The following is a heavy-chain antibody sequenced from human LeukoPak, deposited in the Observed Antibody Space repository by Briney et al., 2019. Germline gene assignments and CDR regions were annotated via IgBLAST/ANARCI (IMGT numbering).Heavy chain of an antibody. Sequence: ASVKVSCKASGNTFTAYYMHWMRRAPGQGLEWMGWINPNSGGTDFAQKFQGRVTMTRDTSISTVYMELSRLRSDDTAVYICAKDRGEPYYFDSWGQGTQVTVSP. J-gene: IGHJ4*02. CDR2: INPNSGGT. D-gene: IGHD3-16*01. V-gene: IGHV1-2*02. CDR1: GNTFTAYY. CDR3: AKDRGEPYYFDS.